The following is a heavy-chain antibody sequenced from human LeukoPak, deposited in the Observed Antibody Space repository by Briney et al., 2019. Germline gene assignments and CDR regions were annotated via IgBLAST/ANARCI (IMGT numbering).Heavy chain of an antibody. J-gene: IGHJ4*02. CDR2: IYQRAAV. Sequence: PSETLSLTCNVSGYSISSGYFWGWVRQAPGKGLEWIGSIYQRAAVHYNPSLKRRVSISLDTSKNHFSLILRSMQASDTAVYYCARASCVGECFVLHIFFDSWGQGTLVTVSS. V-gene: IGHV4-38-2*02. CDR1: GYSISSGYF. CDR3: ARASCVGECFVLHIFFDS. D-gene: IGHD2-21*01.